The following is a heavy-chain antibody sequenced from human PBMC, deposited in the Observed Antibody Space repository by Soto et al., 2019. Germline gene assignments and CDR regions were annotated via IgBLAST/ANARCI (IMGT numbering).Heavy chain of an antibody. Sequence: EVQLLESGGGLIQPGGSLRLSCAASGFTFSSYVMSWVRQAPGKGLEWVSTISDGGARKDYADSVKGRFTISRDTSRNTLFLQMSSLRVEDTALYYCATKRTAMSDWYFDLWGRGTLVTVSS. CDR1: GFTFSSYV. V-gene: IGHV3-23*01. D-gene: IGHD5-18*01. CDR3: ATKRTAMSDWYFDL. CDR2: ISDGGARK. J-gene: IGHJ2*01.